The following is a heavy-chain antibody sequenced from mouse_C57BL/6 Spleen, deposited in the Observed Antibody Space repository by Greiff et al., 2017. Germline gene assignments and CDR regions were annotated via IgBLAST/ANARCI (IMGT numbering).Heavy chain of an antibody. CDR3: ARNEGVKRYFDV. V-gene: IGHV2-2*01. J-gene: IGHJ1*03. CDR1: GFSLTSYG. D-gene: IGHD2-2*01. CDR2: IWSGGST. Sequence: VQLQQSGPGLVQPSQCLSITCTVSGFSLTSYGVHWVRQSPGKGLEWLGVIWSGGSTDYNAAFISRLGISTDNSNSQVFFKMNSLQADDTAIYYCARNEGVKRYFDVWGTGTTVTVSS.